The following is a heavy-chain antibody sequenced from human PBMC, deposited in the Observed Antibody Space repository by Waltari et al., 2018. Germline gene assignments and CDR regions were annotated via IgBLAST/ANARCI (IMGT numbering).Heavy chain of an antibody. CDR3: AKLWKGSTYHDFWSGYYENYFDY. V-gene: IGHV3-23*03. J-gene: IGHJ4*02. CDR1: GFTFSSYA. CDR2: IYSGGSST. D-gene: IGHD3-3*01. Sequence: EVQLLESGGGLVQPGGSLRLSCAASGFTFSSYAMSWVRQAPGKGLEWVSVIYSGGSSTYYADSVKGRFTISRDNSKNKLYLQMNSLRAEDTAVYYCAKLWKGSTYHDFWSGYYENYFDYWGQGTLVTVSS.